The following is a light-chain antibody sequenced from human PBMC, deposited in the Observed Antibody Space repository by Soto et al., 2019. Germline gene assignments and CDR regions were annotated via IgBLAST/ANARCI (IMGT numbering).Light chain of an antibody. Sequence: DIQMTQSPPTLPAFVGDTVTITCRASQSVSSWLAWYQQKPGTAPNLLIYDASSLASGVPSRFSGGGSGTKFTLTIRSLQPDDFATYYCQQYISFPKTFGQGTKVEMK. V-gene: IGKV1-5*01. CDR3: QQYISFPKT. CDR2: DAS. CDR1: QSVSSW. J-gene: IGKJ1*01.